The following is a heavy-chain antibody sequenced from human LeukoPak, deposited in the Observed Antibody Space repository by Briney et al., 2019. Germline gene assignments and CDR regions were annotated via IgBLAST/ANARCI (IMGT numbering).Heavy chain of an antibody. J-gene: IGHJ4*02. CDR3: ARDRAVAGPPLGY. V-gene: IGHV1-3*01. CDR1: GYTFTGCA. D-gene: IGHD6-19*01. Sequence: ASVKVSCKASGYTFTGCAMHWVRQAPGQRLEWMGWINAGNGNTKYSQKFQGRVTITRDTSASTAYMELSSLRSEDTAVYYCARDRAVAGPPLGYWGQGTLVTVSS. CDR2: INAGNGNT.